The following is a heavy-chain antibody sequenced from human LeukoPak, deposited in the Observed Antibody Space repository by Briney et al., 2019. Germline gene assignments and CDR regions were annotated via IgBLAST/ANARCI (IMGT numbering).Heavy chain of an antibody. CDR1: GYTFTDEN. CDR3: ASGRDGYKNY. J-gene: IGHJ4*02. D-gene: IGHD5-24*01. Sequence: SVKVSCKASGYTFTDENIIWVRQAPGQGLEWMGGIIPIFGTANYAQKFQGRVTITADESTSTAYMELSSLRSEDTAVYYCASGRDGYKNYWGQGTLVTVSS. CDR2: IIPIFGTA. V-gene: IGHV1-69*13.